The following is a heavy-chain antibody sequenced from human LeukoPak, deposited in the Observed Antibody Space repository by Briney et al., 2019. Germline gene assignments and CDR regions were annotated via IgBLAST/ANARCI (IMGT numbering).Heavy chain of an antibody. CDR1: GGSLSGSY. D-gene: IGHD3-3*01. V-gene: IGHV4-34*01. CDR2: INHSGSA. Sequence: SETLSLTCAVYGGSLSGSYWSWIRQPPGKGLEWIGEINHSGSANYNPSLKSRVTLSIDESKNQFSLNVNSVTAADTAVYYCARARRDSGYYKVDYWGQGTLVTVSS. CDR3: ARARRDSGYYKVDY. J-gene: IGHJ4*02.